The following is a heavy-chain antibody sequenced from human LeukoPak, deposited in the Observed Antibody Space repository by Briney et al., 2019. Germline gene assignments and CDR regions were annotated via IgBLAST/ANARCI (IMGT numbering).Heavy chain of an antibody. V-gene: IGHV3-23*01. Sequence: PGGSLRLSCAASGFTFSSYVMSWVRQAPGKGLEWVSAISGSGGSTYYADSVKGRFTISRDNAKNSLYLQMNSLRAEDTAVYYCARSHYASGTLDYWGQGTLVTVSS. CDR1: GFTFSSYV. J-gene: IGHJ4*02. CDR2: ISGSGGST. D-gene: IGHD3-10*01. CDR3: ARSHYASGTLDY.